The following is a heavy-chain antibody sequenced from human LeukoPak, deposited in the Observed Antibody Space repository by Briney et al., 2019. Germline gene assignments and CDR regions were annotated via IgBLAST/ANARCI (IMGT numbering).Heavy chain of an antibody. CDR2: INSDGSST. V-gene: IGHV3-74*01. J-gene: IGHJ4*02. D-gene: IGHD6-13*01. Sequence: PGGSLRLSCAASGFTLSSYWMHWVRQAPGKGLVWVSRINSDGSSTSYADSVKGRFTISRDNAKKTLYLQMNSLRAEDTAVYYCAGIGATATHIDYWGQGTLVTVSS. CDR1: GFTLSSYW. CDR3: AGIGATATHIDY.